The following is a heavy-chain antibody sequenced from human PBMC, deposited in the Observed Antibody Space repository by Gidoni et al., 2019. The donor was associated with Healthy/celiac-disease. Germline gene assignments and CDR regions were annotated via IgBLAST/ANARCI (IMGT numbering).Heavy chain of an antibody. J-gene: IGHJ4*02. V-gene: IGHV3-23*01. D-gene: IGHD3-22*01. CDR1: GFTFSSYA. CDR2: ISGSGGST. Sequence: EVQLLESGGGLVQPGGSLRLSCAAPGFTFSSYAMSWVRQAPGKGLEWVSAISGSGGSTYYADSVKGRFTISRDNSKNTLYLQMNSLRAEDTAVYYCAKGGYDSSGYYWGQDYWGQGTLVTVSS. CDR3: AKGGYDSSGYYWGQDY.